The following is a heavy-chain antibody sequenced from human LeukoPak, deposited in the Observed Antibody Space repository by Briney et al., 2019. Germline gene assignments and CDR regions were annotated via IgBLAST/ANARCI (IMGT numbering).Heavy chain of an antibody. Sequence: ASVKVSCKASGYXFTGYYIHWVRQAPGQGLEWMGWINPNSGGTDYEQKFQGRVTMARDTSISTAYMELSSLTSDDTAVYYCSRGRADGYSGYDFGDYWGQGTLVTVSS. V-gene: IGHV1-2*02. J-gene: IGHJ4*02. D-gene: IGHD5-12*01. CDR2: INPNSGGT. CDR1: GYXFTGYY. CDR3: SRGRADGYSGYDFGDY.